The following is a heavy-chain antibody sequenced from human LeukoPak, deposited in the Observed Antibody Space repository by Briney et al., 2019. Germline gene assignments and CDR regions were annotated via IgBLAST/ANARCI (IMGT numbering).Heavy chain of an antibody. CDR2: ISAYNGNT. CDR3: ARMGHGGLTGVGVAAFDI. D-gene: IGHD1-26*01. CDR1: GYTFTSYV. Sequence: ASVKVSCKASGYTFTSYVIIWVRQAPGQGLEWMGWISAYNGNTNYAQKLQGRVTMTTDTSTSTAYMELRSLRSDDTAVYYCARMGHGGLTGVGVAAFDIWGQGTMVTVSS. J-gene: IGHJ3*02. V-gene: IGHV1-18*01.